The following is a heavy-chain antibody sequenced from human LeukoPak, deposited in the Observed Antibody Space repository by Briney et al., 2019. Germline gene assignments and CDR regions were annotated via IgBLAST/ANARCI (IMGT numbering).Heavy chain of an antibody. Sequence: ASVTVSCKASGYTFTSYGISWVQQAPGQGLEWMGWISAYNGNTNYAQKLQGRVTMTTDTSTSTAYMELRSLRSDDTAVYYCARDLLRFLEWLPKYYYYYYGMDVWGQGTTVTVSS. CDR1: GYTFTSYG. J-gene: IGHJ6*02. D-gene: IGHD3-3*01. CDR2: ISAYNGNT. V-gene: IGHV1-18*01. CDR3: ARDLLRFLEWLPKYYYYYYGMDV.